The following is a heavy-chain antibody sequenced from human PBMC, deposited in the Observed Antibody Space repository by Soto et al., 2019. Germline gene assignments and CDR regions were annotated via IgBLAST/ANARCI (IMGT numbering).Heavy chain of an antibody. CDR1: GGSISSYY. CDR2: IYYSGST. J-gene: IGHJ5*02. CDR3: ARYAFDDNWFDP. D-gene: IGHD3-3*02. V-gene: IGHV4-59*01. Sequence: ETLSLTCTVSGGSISSYYWSWIRQPPGKGLEWIGYIYYSGSTNYNPSLKSRVTISVDTSKNQFSLKLSSVTAADTAVYYCARYAFDDNWFDPWGQGTLVTVSS.